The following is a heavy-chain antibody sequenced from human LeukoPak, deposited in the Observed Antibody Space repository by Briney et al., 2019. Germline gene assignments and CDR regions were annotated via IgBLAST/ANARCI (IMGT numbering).Heavy chain of an antibody. V-gene: IGHV3-23*01. Sequence: GGSLRLSCAASGFTFSSCAMSWVRQAPGKGLEWVSTITGSGGSTYYADSVKGRFTISRDNSKNTLYLQMNSLRAEDTAVYYCAKDWGYYYDSSGLTYFDYWGQGTLVTVSS. D-gene: IGHD3-22*01. CDR3: AKDWGYYYDSSGLTYFDY. CDR1: GFTFSSCA. CDR2: ITGSGGST. J-gene: IGHJ4*02.